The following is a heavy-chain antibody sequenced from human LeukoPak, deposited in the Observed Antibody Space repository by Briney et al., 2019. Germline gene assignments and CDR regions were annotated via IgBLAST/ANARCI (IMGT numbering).Heavy chain of an antibody. CDR2: ISSYNVHT. D-gene: IGHD2-2*01. Sequence: ASVTVSCQASGYNLMTYGFSWVRQPPGQGLGWMGWISSYNVHTISVQKLQGRVTMTADPSTNTAYMELRSLRTDDTAVYYCGRDGGIVGDSVVTEVWKGMDVWGQRTTVTVSS. J-gene: IGHJ6*02. CDR3: GRDGGIVGDSVVTEVWKGMDV. CDR1: GYNLMTYG. V-gene: IGHV1-18*01.